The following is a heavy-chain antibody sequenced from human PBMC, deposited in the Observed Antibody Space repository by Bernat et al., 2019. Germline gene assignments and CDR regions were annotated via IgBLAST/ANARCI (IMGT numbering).Heavy chain of an antibody. D-gene: IGHD3/OR15-3a*01. J-gene: IGHJ3*02. CDR1: GFTFSSYA. Sequence: EVQLLESGGGLVQPGGSLRLSCAASGFTFSSYAMNWVRQAPGKGLEWVSAISGSGGGTNYADSVKVRFTISRDNSKNTLYLQMNSLRAEDTAIYYCAKRDYAFNIWGQGTMVTVSS. V-gene: IGHV3-23*01. CDR3: AKRDYAFNI. CDR2: ISGSGGGT.